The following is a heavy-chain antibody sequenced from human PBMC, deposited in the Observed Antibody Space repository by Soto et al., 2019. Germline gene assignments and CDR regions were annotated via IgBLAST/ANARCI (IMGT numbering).Heavy chain of an antibody. J-gene: IGHJ4*02. CDR2: ISYDGSNK. CDR3: AKEGRTGTPSRVDY. D-gene: IGHD1-1*01. V-gene: IGHV3-30*18. Sequence: QVQLVESGGGVVQPGRSLRLSCAASGFTFSSYGMHWVRQARGKGLEWVAVISYDGSNKYYADSVKGRFTISRDNSKNTLYLQMNSMRAEDTAVYYCAKEGRTGTPSRVDYWGQGTLVTVSS. CDR1: GFTFSSYG.